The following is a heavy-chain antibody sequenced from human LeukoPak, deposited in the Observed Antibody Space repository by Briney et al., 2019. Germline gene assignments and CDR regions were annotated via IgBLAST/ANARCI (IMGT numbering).Heavy chain of an antibody. CDR3: ARGDCGGDCYLSMATYDI. J-gene: IGHJ3*02. V-gene: IGHV3-30-3*01. CDR1: GFTFRNYA. Sequence: PGGSRRLSCAASGFTFRNYAMHWVRQAPGKGLEWVAVILHDGSNKYYADSVKGRFTISRDNSKNTLYLQMNSLRADDAALYYCARGDCGGDCYLSMATYDIWGQGTKVTVSS. CDR2: ILHDGSNK. D-gene: IGHD2-21*02.